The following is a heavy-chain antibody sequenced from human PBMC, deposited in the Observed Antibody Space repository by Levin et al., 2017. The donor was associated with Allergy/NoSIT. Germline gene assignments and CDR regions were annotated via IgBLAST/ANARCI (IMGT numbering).Heavy chain of an antibody. Sequence: SETLSLTCAVSGGSISSSNWWSWVRQPPGKGLEWIGEIYHSGSTNYNPSLKSRVTISVDKSKNQFSLKLSSVTAADTAVYYCAGGGDGSGSPINNWGQGTLVTVSS. V-gene: IGHV4-4*02. J-gene: IGHJ4*02. CDR3: AGGGDGSGSPINN. D-gene: IGHD3-10*01. CDR1: GGSISSSNW. CDR2: IYHSGST.